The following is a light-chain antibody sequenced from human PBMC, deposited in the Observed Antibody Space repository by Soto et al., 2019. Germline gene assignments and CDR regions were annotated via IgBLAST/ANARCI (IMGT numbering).Light chain of an antibody. CDR3: QQTYRTPLT. CDR2: AAS. CDR1: QYIGRY. Sequence: DIQRTQSPSSLSASVGDRVTITCRAVQYIGRYLNWYQQKPGKAPKLLIYAASSLHSGVPSRFSGSGSGTDFTLTISSLQPEDFATYSCQQTYRTPLTFGGGTKVDIK. V-gene: IGKV1-39*01. J-gene: IGKJ4*01.